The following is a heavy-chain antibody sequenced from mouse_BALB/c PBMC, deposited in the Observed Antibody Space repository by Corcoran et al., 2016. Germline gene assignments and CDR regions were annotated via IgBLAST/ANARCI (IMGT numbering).Heavy chain of an antibody. J-gene: IGHJ2*01. CDR3: ARGDGNSYFDY. V-gene: IGHV9-1*02. D-gene: IGHD2-1*01. CDR2: INTYTGEP. Sequence: QIQLVQYGPELKKPGETVKISCKASGYTFTNYGMNWVKQAPGKGLKWMGWINTYTGEPTYADDFKGRFAVSLETSASTAYLQINNLKNEDMATYVCARGDGNSYFDYWGQGTTLTVSS. CDR1: GYTFTNYG.